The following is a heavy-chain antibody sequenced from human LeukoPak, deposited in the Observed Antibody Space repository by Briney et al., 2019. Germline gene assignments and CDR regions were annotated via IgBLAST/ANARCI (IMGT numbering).Heavy chain of an antibody. CDR1: GFTFSTYA. CDR3: YAVHNKHYAHSVKGLFTVSRDNSKNTLYLQMNSLRAEDTAVYYCAKDRLMIVLDY. Sequence: PGGSLRLSCAASGFTFSTYAMHGVRQAPGKGLEWVAVLSYDGSNKYYPDSVKGRFTGPRNNYKTTRYLQMSTRIDTNSVVCNVYAVHNKHYAHSVKGLFTVSRDNSKNTLYLQMNSLRAEDTAVYYCAKDRLMIVLDYWGQGTLVTVSS. J-gene: IGHJ4*02. V-gene: IGHV3-30*04. D-gene: IGHD3-22*01. CDR2: LSYDGSNK.